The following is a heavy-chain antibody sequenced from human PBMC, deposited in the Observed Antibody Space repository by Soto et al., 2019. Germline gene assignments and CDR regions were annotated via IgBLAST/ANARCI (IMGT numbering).Heavy chain of an antibody. CDR2: IYHSGST. J-gene: IGHJ4*02. CDR1: GGSISSHDDY. CDR3: ARGELWWDY. Sequence: QVQLQESGPGLVKPSQTLSLTCTVSGGSISSHDDYWSWVRQLPGKGLEWIGFIYHSGSTFYNPSLKSRLTISVDTSKNQFSLKLSSVTAVDTAVYYCARGELWWDYWGQGTLVTVSS. V-gene: IGHV4-31*03. D-gene: IGHD3-16*01.